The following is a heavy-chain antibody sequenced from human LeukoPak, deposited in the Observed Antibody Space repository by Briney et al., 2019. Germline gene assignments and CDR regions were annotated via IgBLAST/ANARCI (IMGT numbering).Heavy chain of an antibody. CDR2: IYYSGST. J-gene: IGHJ6*03. D-gene: IGHD3-9*01. V-gene: IGHV4-59*01. CDR1: GESISGFY. CDR3: ARAYDILTGYYFRWWDYYYMDV. Sequence: PSETLSLTCTVSGESISGFYWTWIRQPPGKGVEWLGYIYYSGSTNYNPSLKSRVTISVDTSKNQFSLKLSSVTAADTAVYYCARAYDILTGYYFRWWDYYYMDVWGKGTTVTISS.